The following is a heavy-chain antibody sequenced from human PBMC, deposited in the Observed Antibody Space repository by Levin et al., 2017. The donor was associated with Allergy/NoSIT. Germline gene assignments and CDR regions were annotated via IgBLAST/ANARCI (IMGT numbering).Heavy chain of an antibody. Sequence: LSLTCAASGFTFSSYAMHWVRQAPGKGLEWVAVISYDGSNKYYADSVKGRFTISRDNSKNTLYLQMNSLRAEDTAVYYCEVVVPTLDYWGQGTLVTVSS. D-gene: IGHD2-2*01. CDR1: GFTFSSYA. CDR3: EVVVPTLDY. CDR2: ISYDGSNK. J-gene: IGHJ4*02. V-gene: IGHV3-30-3*01.